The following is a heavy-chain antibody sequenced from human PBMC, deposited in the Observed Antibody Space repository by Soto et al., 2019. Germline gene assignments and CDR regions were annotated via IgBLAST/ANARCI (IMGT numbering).Heavy chain of an antibody. Sequence: GESLKISCKGSGYSFTSYWIGWVRQMPGKGLEWMGIIYPGDSDTRYSPSFQGQVTISADKSISTAYLQWSSLKALDTAMYYCARLRTAAPPKYYFDYWGQGTLVTVSS. CDR2: IYPGDSDT. V-gene: IGHV5-51*01. J-gene: IGHJ4*02. CDR1: GYSFTSYW. D-gene: IGHD2-2*01. CDR3: ARLRTAAPPKYYFDY.